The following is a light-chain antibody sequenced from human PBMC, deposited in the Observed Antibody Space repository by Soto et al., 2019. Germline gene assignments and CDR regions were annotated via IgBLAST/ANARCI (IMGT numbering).Light chain of an antibody. J-gene: IGKJ2*01. CDR2: GAS. Sequence: IVMTQSPATLSVSPGDRATLSCRASQSVSGNLAWYQQKPGQAPRLLIHGASTRATGIPARFSGSGSGTEFTLTISSLQSEDFAVYYCQQYRSWPPYTFGQGTKLEIK. CDR1: QSVSGN. V-gene: IGKV3D-15*01. CDR3: QQYRSWPPYT.